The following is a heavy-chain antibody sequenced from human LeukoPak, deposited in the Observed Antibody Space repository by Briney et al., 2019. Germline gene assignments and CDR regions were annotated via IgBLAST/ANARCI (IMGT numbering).Heavy chain of an antibody. CDR1: GYTFTSYG. CDR3: ARDSLRFSVYYYYGMDV. D-gene: IGHD3-3*01. J-gene: IGHJ6*02. Sequence: ASVKVSCKASGYTFTSYGISWVRQAPGQGLEWMEWISAYNGNTNYAQKLQGRVTMTTDTSTSTAYMELRSLRSDDTAVYYCARDSLRFSVYYYYGMDVWGQGTTVTVSS. CDR2: ISAYNGNT. V-gene: IGHV1-18*01.